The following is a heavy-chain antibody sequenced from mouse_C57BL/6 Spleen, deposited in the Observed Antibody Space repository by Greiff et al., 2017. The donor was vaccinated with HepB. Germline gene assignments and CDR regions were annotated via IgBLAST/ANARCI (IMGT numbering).Heavy chain of an antibody. CDR3: ARMGANYYGSSYFYAMDY. Sequence: VQLQQSGPELVKPGASVKIPCKASGYTFTDYNMDWVKQSHGKSLESIGDINPNNGGTIYNQKFKGKATLTVDKSSSTAYMELRSLTSEDTAVYYCARMGANYYGSSYFYAMDYWGQGTSVTVSS. D-gene: IGHD1-1*01. V-gene: IGHV1-18*01. J-gene: IGHJ4*01. CDR2: INPNNGGT. CDR1: GYTFTDYN.